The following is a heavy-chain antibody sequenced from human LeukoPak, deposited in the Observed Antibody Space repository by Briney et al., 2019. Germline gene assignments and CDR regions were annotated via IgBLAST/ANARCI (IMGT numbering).Heavy chain of an antibody. Sequence: GGSLRLSCAASGFTFSSYAMSWVRQAPGKGLEWVSAISGSGGSTYYADSVKGRFTISRDNSKNTLYLQMDSLRVEDTAVYYCANLRGPTVLVPVPTLAYIQHWGQGTLVSVSP. D-gene: IGHD2-2*01. J-gene: IGHJ1*01. CDR3: ANLRGPTVLVPVPTLAYIQH. CDR1: GFTFSSYA. V-gene: IGHV3-23*01. CDR2: ISGSGGST.